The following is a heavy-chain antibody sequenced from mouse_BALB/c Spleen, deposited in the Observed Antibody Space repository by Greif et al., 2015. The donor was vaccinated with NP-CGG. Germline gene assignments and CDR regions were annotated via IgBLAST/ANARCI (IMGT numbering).Heavy chain of an antibody. Sequence: VQLQQSGSVLVRPGASVKLSCKASGYTFTNSWMHWAKQRPGQGLEWIGEIHPNSGNVNYNEKFKGKATLTVDTSSSTAYVDLSSLTSEDSAVFYCAKSGDYDNSFDYWGQGTTLTVS. D-gene: IGHD2-4*01. CDR1: GYTFTNSW. V-gene: IGHV1S130*01. CDR2: IHPNSGNV. J-gene: IGHJ2*01. CDR3: AKSGDYDNSFDY.